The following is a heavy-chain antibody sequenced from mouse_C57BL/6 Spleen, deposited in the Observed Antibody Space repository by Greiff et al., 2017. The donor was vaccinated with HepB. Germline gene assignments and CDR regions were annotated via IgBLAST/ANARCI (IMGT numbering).Heavy chain of an antibody. CDR3: ARDRFYDSYYYAMDY. J-gene: IGHJ4*01. CDR1: GYTFTSYG. CDR2: IYPRSGNT. Sequence: VQGVESGAELARPGASVKLSCKASGYTFTSYGISWVKQRTGQGLEWIGEIYPRSGNTYYNEKFKGKATLTADKSSSTAYMELRSLTSEDSAVYFCARDRFYDSYYYAMDYWGQGTSVTVSS. D-gene: IGHD2-4*01. V-gene: IGHV1-81*01.